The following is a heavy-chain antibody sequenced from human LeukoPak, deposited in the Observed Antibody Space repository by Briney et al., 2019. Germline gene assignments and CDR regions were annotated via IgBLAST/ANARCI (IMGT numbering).Heavy chain of an antibody. J-gene: IGHJ4*02. Sequence: GGALRLSCAASGFTFSTYAMTWVRQAPGKGLEWVAGIAGNGGSPNYADSVRGRFTISRDNSKSTLYLQMNSLRAEDTAVYYCAQYCSSSSCYAVVGYWGQGTLVTVSS. CDR1: GFTFSTYA. D-gene: IGHD2-2*01. CDR3: AQYCSSSSCYAVVGY. V-gene: IGHV3-23*01. CDR2: IAGNGGSP.